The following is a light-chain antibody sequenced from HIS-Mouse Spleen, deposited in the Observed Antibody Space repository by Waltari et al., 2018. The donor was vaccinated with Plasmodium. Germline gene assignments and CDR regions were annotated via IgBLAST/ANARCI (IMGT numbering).Light chain of an antibody. CDR2: KAS. J-gene: IGKJ1*01. Sequence: DIQMTQSPSTLSVSVGDRVTITCRASQSICRWLAWYQQKPGKAPKLLIYKASSLESGVPSRFSGSGSGTDFTLTISSLQPDDVATYYCQKYNSDWTFGQGTKVEIK. CDR3: QKYNSDWT. CDR1: QSICRW. V-gene: IGKV1-5*03.